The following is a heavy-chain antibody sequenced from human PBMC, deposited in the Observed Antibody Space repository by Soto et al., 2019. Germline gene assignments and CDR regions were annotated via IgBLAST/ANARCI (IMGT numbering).Heavy chain of an antibody. Sequence: ASVKVSCKASGYIFSSYGISWVRQAPGHGLEWVGWSSAYNGNTNHAQKLQGRVTLTTDTSTGTAYMELRSLRSDDTAVYYCARDGHIVEVTPMDVWGQGTTVTVSS. CDR2: SSAYNGNT. V-gene: IGHV1-18*01. CDR1: GYIFSSYG. CDR3: ARDGHIVEVTPMDV. D-gene: IGHD2-21*02. J-gene: IGHJ6*02.